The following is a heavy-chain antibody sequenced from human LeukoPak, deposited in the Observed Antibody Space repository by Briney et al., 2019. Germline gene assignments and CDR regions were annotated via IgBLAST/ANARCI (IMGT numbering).Heavy chain of an antibody. CDR1: GGSISSSSYY. D-gene: IGHD6-6*01. CDR2: IYYSGST. CDR3: ASLWARLSYNWFDP. V-gene: IGHV4-39*07. Sequence: NTSETLSLTCAVSGGSISSSSYYWGWIRQPPGKGLEWIGSIYYSGSTYYNPSLKSRVTISVDTSKNQFSLKLSSVTAADTAVYYCASLWARLSYNWFDPWGQGTLVTVSS. J-gene: IGHJ5*02.